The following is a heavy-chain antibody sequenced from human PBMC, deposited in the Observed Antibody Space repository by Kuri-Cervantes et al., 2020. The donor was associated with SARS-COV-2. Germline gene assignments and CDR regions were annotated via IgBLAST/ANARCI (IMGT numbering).Heavy chain of an antibody. J-gene: IGHJ4*02. V-gene: IGHV3-30*02. CDR3: AKDCWRYGTSDY. CDR2: IWYDGSNK. Sequence: GGSLRLSCAASGFTFSSYGMHWVRQAPGKGLEWVAVIWYDGSNKYYADSVKGRLTISRDNSKNTLYLQMNSLRAEDTAVYYCAKDCWRYGTSDYWGQGTLVTVSS. D-gene: IGHD2-8*01. CDR1: GFTFSSYG.